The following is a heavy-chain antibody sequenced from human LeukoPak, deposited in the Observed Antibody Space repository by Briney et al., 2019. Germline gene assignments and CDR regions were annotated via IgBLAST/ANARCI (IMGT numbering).Heavy chain of an antibody. Sequence: GGSLRLSCAASGFTFSSYSMNWIRQAPGKGLEWVSYISSSGSTIYYADSVKGRFTISRDNAKNSLYLQMNSLRAEDTAVYYCARVTSCSGGSCYLGFDYWGQGTLVTVSS. V-gene: IGHV3-48*04. J-gene: IGHJ4*02. D-gene: IGHD2-15*01. CDR3: ARVTSCSGGSCYLGFDY. CDR1: GFTFSSYS. CDR2: ISSSGSTI.